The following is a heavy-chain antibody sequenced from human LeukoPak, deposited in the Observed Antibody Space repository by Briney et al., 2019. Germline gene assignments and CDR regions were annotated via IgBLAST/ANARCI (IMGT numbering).Heavy chain of an antibody. CDR2: INHSGRT. CDR3: AGATWGSGYFDY. Sequence: PSETLSLTCAVYGGSFSDYFWGWIRQPPGKGLEWIGEINHSGRTYYNPSLKSRVTISVDTSKNQFSLNLSSVTAADTAVYYCAGATWGSGYFDYWGQGTLVTVSS. D-gene: IGHD7-27*01. CDR1: GGSFSDYF. V-gene: IGHV4-34*01. J-gene: IGHJ4*02.